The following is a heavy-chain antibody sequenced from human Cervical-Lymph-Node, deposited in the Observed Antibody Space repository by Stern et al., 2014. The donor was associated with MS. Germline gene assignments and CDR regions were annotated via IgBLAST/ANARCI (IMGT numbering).Heavy chain of an antibody. Sequence: QVQLQESGPGLVKPSETLSLTCTVSGGSISRFYWSWIRQPPGKGLECIGYIYYSGSTNYTPSLKSRLSISVDTSKNQFSLKLSSVTAADTAVYFCARVTDVLTGSFPYYFDYWGQGALVTVSS. D-gene: IGHD3-9*01. CDR3: ARVTDVLTGSFPYYFDY. J-gene: IGHJ4*02. CDR1: GGSISRFY. V-gene: IGHV4-59*01. CDR2: IYYSGST.